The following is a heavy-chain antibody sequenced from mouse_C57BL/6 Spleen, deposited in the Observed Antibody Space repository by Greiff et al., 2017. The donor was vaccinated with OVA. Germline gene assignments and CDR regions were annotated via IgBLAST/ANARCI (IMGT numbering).Heavy chain of an antibody. CDR1: GYTFTTYP. CDR3: ARGDSSGYGFAY. D-gene: IGHD3-2*02. J-gene: IGHJ3*01. V-gene: IGHV1-47*01. Sequence: QVQLKESGAELVKPGASVKMSCKASGYTFTTYPIEWMKQNHGKSLEWIGNFHPYNDDTKHNEKFKGKATLTVEKSSSTVYLELSRLTSDDSAVYYCARGDSSGYGFAYWGQGTLVTVSA. CDR2: FHPYNDDT.